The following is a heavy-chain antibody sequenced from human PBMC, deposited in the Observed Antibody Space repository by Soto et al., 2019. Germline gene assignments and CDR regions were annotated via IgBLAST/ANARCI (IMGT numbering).Heavy chain of an antibody. D-gene: IGHD5-18*01. Sequence: GASVKVSCKASGYTFTGYYMHWVRQAPGQGLEWMGWINPNSGGTNYAQKFQGRVTMTRDTSISTAYMELSRLRSDDTAVYYCARGTGYSYGSTYYFDYWGQGALVTGSS. CDR2: INPNSGGT. CDR1: GYTFTGYY. V-gene: IGHV1-2*02. CDR3: ARGTGYSYGSTYYFDY. J-gene: IGHJ4*02.